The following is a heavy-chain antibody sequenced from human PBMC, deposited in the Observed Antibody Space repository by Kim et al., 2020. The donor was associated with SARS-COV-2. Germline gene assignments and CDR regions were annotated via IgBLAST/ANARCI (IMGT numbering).Heavy chain of an antibody. Sequence: KFQGRVTITREPSASTAYMELSSLGSEDTAVYYCARDKGPRDITMNAFDIWGQGTMVTVSS. CDR3: ARDKGPRDITMNAFDI. D-gene: IGHD3-22*01. V-gene: IGHV1-3*01. J-gene: IGHJ3*02.